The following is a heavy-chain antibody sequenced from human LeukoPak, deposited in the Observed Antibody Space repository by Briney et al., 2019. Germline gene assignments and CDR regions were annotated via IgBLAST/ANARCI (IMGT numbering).Heavy chain of an antibody. D-gene: IGHD5/OR15-5a*01. CDR1: GFTFIIHA. Sequence: GGSLRLSCAASGFTFIIHAMSWVRQAPGKGLEWVSTIGSGDDLHYADSVKGRFTVSRDDPQNTLYLQMNSLRAEDAAIYYCARDATPGNSVYDHFDYWGQGTLVTVSS. V-gene: IGHV3-23*01. CDR2: IGSGDDL. CDR3: ARDATPGNSVYDHFDY. J-gene: IGHJ4*02.